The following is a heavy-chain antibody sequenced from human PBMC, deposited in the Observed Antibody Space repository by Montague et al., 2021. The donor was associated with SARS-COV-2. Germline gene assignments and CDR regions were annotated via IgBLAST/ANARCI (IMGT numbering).Heavy chain of an antibody. J-gene: IGHJ6*02. CDR1: GSSRNSREY. Sequence: SETLSLTCGLSGSSRNSREYWSWVRQPPGKGLEWIGEIHQSENGRTNYNPSHKSRVTISIYQTKNYFYLNLTSITAADTAVYYCGGTWVYFSPVDVWGQGTTVIVSS. D-gene: IGHD3-3*01. CDR2: IHQSENGRT. CDR3: GGTWVYFSPVDV. V-gene: IGHV4-4*02.